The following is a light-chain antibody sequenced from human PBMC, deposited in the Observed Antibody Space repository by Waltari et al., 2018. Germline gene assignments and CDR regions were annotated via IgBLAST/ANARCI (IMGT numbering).Light chain of an antibody. Sequence: ETVMTHSPAPLSVSPGERATLSCRASQRVSSGLAWYQQKPGQAPRLLIYGASTRATGIPARFSGSGSGTEFTLTISSLQSEDFAVYYCQQYNNWPGTFGQGTKVEIK. J-gene: IGKJ1*01. CDR3: QQYNNWPGT. CDR1: QRVSSG. CDR2: GAS. V-gene: IGKV3-15*01.